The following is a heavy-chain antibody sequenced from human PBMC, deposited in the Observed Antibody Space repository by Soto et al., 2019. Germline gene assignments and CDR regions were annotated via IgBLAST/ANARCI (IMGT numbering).Heavy chain of an antibody. Sequence: GGSLRLSCEASGFDISTYGLHWVRQAPGKGLEWLAFIWYDGSNRHYAASVKGRFTISRDNSRNTLYLQMNNLRADDTAVYFCARAVSSATYYDCIGYWGRGTLVTVSS. CDR2: IWYDGSNR. CDR3: ARAVSSATYYDCIGY. J-gene: IGHJ4*02. D-gene: IGHD1-26*01. V-gene: IGHV3-33*01. CDR1: GFDISTYG.